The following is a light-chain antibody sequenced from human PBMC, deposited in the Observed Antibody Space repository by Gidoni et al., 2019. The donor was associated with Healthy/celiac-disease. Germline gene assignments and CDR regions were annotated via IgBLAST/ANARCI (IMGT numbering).Light chain of an antibody. CDR1: SSNIGSNY. CDR3: AAWDDSLSGPNYV. V-gene: IGLV1-47*01. Sequence: SVLTQPPSASGTPGQRVTIACSGSSSNIGSNYVYWYQQLQGTAPKLLIYRNNPRPSGVPDRFSGSKSGTSASLAISGLRSEDEADYYCAAWDDSLSGPNYVFGTGTKVTVL. J-gene: IGLJ1*01. CDR2: RNN.